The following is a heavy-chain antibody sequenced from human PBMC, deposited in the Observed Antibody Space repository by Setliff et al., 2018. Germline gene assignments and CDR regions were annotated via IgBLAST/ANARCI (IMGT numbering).Heavy chain of an antibody. CDR3: ARDGGGDSDAFDI. D-gene: IGHD3-16*01. CDR1: GYTFTGYY. V-gene: IGHV1-2*02. CDR2: INPSSGAT. Sequence: ASVKVSCKASGYTFTGYYMYWVRQAPGQGLEWMGWINPSSGATIYAQKFQGRVTMTSDTSISTAYMELGRLRSDDTAVYLCARDGGGDSDAFDIWGQGTMVTVSS. J-gene: IGHJ3*02.